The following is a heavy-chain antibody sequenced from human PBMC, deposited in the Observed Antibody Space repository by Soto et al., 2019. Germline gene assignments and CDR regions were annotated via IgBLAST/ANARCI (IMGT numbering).Heavy chain of an antibody. CDR1: GGSISSINW. Sequence: SETLSLTCGVSGGSISSINWWSWVRQTPGKGLEWIGEIYYSGSTNYNPSLTSRVTMSIDKSKNQFFLNLTSVTAADTAVYYCARCSGVSATYWFDACGQGTLVTVS. CDR3: ARCSGVSATYWFDA. J-gene: IGHJ5*02. CDR2: IYYSGST. V-gene: IGHV4-4*02. D-gene: IGHD3-10*02.